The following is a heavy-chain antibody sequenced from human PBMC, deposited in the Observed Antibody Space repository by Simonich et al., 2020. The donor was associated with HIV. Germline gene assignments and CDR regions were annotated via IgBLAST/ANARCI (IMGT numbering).Heavy chain of an antibody. CDR2: ISAYNGKP. V-gene: IGHV1-18*01. Sequence: QVQLVQSGAEVKKPGASVKVSCKASGYIFTSYGISWVRQAPGQGLEWMGWISAYNGKPNQAQKLQGRVTKTTDTATSTAYMELRSLRSDDTAVYYCARGSPQDPYYYYYYMDVWGKGTTVTVSS. CDR3: ARGSPQDPYYYYYYMDV. D-gene: IGHD2-15*01. CDR1: GYIFTSYG. J-gene: IGHJ6*03.